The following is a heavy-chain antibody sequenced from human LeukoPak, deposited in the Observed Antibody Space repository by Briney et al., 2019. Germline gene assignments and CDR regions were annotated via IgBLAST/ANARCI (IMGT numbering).Heavy chain of an antibody. CDR2: IYFSGST. D-gene: IGHD3-3*01. J-gene: IGHJ4*02. V-gene: IGHV4-39*07. CDR3: AREAGTYYDFWSGYYRGPSFDY. Sequence: SETLSLTCTVSGDSFSSSSYYWGWIRQPPGKGLEWIGNIYFSGSTYYNPSLKSRVTISVDTSKNQFSLKLSSVTAADTAVYYCAREAGTYYDFWSGYYRGPSFDYWGQGTLVTVSS. CDR1: GDSFSSSSYY.